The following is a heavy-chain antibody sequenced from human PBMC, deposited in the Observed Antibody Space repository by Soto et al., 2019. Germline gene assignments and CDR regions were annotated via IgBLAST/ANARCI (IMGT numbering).Heavy chain of an antibody. V-gene: IGHV4-59*01. D-gene: IGHD3-10*01. CDR1: GGSISSYY. J-gene: IGHJ6*02. CDR3: ARVPTMVRGVIITRYYYYGMDV. CDR2: IYYSGST. Sequence: SETLSLTCTVPGGSISSYYWSWIRQPPGKGLEWIGYIYYSGSTNYNPSLKSRVTISVDTSKNQFSLKLSSVTAADTAVYYCARVPTMVRGVIITRYYYYGMDVWGQGTTVTVSS.